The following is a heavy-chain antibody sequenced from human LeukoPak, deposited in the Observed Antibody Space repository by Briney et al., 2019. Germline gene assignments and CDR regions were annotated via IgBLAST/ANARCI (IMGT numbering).Heavy chain of an antibody. V-gene: IGHV3-11*06. CDR3: ARDVEKTGTTPLGY. J-gene: IGHJ4*02. D-gene: IGHD1-7*01. Sequence: GRFTISRDNAKNSLYLQMNSLRAEDTAVYYCARDVEKTGTTPLGYWGQGTLVTVSS.